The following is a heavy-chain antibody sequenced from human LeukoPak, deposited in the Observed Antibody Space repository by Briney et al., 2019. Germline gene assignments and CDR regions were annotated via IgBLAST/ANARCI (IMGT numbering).Heavy chain of an antibody. Sequence: GGSLRLSCAASGFTFSSYSMNWVRQAPGKGLEWVSYISSSSTIYYADSVKGRFTISRDNAKNSLYLQMNSLRAEDTAVYYCAREQTYYYDSSGYYDDYYYGMDVWGQGTTVTVSS. CDR1: GFTFSSYS. J-gene: IGHJ6*02. V-gene: IGHV3-48*01. CDR3: AREQTYYYDSSGYYDDYYYGMDV. CDR2: ISSSSTI. D-gene: IGHD3-22*01.